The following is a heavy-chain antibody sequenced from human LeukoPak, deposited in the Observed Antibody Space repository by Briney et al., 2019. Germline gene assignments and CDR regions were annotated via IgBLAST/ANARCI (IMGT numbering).Heavy chain of an antibody. CDR2: MNPNSGNT. D-gene: IGHD6-6*01. Sequence: ASVKVSCKTSGYTFSSHSINWVRQATGQGLEWMGWMNPNSGNTGYAQKFQGRVTITRNTSITTAYMELSGLRSEDTAVYYCARGTRIAARPTSEYFQHWGQGTLVTVSS. J-gene: IGHJ1*01. CDR3: ARGTRIAARPTSEYFQH. V-gene: IGHV1-8*01. CDR1: GYTFSSHS.